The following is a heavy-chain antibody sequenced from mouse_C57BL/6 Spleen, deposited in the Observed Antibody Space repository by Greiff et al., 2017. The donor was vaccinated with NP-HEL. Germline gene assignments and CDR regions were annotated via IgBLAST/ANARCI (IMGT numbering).Heavy chain of an antibody. CDR2: INPSSGYT. V-gene: IGHV1-4*01. CDR3: ARGANYDRNFDY. Sequence: VQLQQSGADLARPGASVKMSCKASGYTFTSYTMHWVKQRPGQGLEWIGYINPSSGYTKYNQKFKDKATLTDDKSSSTAYMQLSSLTSEDSAVYYCARGANYDRNFDYWGQGTTLTVSS. CDR1: GYTFTSYT. J-gene: IGHJ2*01. D-gene: IGHD2-4*01.